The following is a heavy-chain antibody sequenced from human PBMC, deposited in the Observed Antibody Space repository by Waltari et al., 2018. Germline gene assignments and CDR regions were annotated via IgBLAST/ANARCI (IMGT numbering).Heavy chain of an antibody. D-gene: IGHD2-2*01. CDR2: INHSGST. CDR1: GGSFSGYY. V-gene: IGHV4-34*01. Sequence: QVQLQQWGAGLLNASETLSLTCAVYGGSFSGYYWSWIRQPPGKGLEWIGEINHSGSTNYNPSLKSRVTISKDTSKNQFSLELNSVTAADTALYYCARVCSSASCPYYYGMDVWGQGTTVTVSS. J-gene: IGHJ6*02. CDR3: ARVCSSASCPYYYGMDV.